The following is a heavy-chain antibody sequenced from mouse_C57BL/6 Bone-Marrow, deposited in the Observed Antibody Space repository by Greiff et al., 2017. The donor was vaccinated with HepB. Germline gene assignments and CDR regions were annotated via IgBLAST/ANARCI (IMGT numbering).Heavy chain of an antibody. D-gene: IGHD2-3*01. CDR2: INPSSGYT. V-gene: IGHV1-4*01. Sequence: VQLQQSGAELARPGASVEMSCKASGYTFTSYTMHWVKQRPGQGLEWNGYINPSSGYTKYNQKFKDKATLTADKSSSTAYMQLSSLTSEYSAVYYCARWPDGYYDAMDYWGQGTSVTVSS. CDR1: GYTFTSYT. CDR3: ARWPDGYYDAMDY. J-gene: IGHJ4*01.